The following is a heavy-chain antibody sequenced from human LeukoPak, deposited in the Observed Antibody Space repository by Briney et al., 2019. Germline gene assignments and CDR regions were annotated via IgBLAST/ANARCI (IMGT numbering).Heavy chain of an antibody. V-gene: IGHV3-23*01. CDR3: AKSTNSCSGCSCYSGFDY. CDR2: FSGSGGST. CDR1: GFTFSSYA. Sequence: GGSLRLSCAASGFTFSSYAMSWVRQAPGKGLEWVSTFSGSGGSTYYADSVKGRFTISRDNSRNTLYLQMNSLRAEDTAIYYCAKSTNSCSGCSCYSGFDYWGQGTLVTASS. J-gene: IGHJ4*02. D-gene: IGHD2-15*01.